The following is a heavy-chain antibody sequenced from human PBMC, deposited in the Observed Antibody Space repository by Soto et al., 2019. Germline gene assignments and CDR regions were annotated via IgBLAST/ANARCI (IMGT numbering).Heavy chain of an antibody. J-gene: IGHJ4*02. CDR1: GFSLTTSGVG. D-gene: IGHD3-3*01. Sequence: QITLNESGPTVVRPTETLTLTCRFSGFSLTTSGVGVGWIRQSPGKAPEWLALIYWYDDKRYSASLKSRLTITKDTSKNQVVLTVSDLDPTDTATYYCAHRVLRTVFGLVTTTAIYFDFWGQGDPGAVSS. CDR3: AHRVLRTVFGLVTTTAIYFDF. CDR2: IYWYDDK. V-gene: IGHV2-5*01.